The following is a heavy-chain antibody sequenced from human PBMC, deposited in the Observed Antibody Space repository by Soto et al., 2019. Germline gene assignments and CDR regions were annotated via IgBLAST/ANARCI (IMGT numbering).Heavy chain of an antibody. J-gene: IGHJ4*01. CDR1: GYSCTGYW. Sequence: PXESVKMSCKSSGYSCTGYWIGWVGRMPGKGLEWIGIICPCDPNTRYSPSFQGQVTISADKSISTAYLQWSSLKASDTAMYYCARGGVDYYDSSGSFDYWVYGTLVTVSS. V-gene: IGHV5-51*01. D-gene: IGHD3-22*01. CDR3: ARGGVDYYDSSGSFDY. CDR2: ICPCDPNT.